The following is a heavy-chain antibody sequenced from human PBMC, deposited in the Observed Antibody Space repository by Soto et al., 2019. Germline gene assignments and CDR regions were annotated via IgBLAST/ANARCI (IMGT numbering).Heavy chain of an antibody. CDR1: GFTFSSYA. CDR2: ISYDGSNK. V-gene: IGHV3-30-3*01. Sequence: QVQLVESGGGVVQPGRSLRLSCAASGFTFSSYAMHWVRQAPGKGLEWVAVISYDGSNKYYADSVKGRFTISRDNSKNTLYLQMNSLRAEDTAVYYCARADRDCSGGSCYSYWSFFDYWGQGTLVTVSS. J-gene: IGHJ4*02. CDR3: ARADRDCSGGSCYSYWSFFDY. D-gene: IGHD2-15*01.